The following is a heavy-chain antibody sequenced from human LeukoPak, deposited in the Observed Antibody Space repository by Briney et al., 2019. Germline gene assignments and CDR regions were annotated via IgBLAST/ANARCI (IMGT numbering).Heavy chain of an antibody. CDR1: GGSISSYY. J-gene: IGHJ6*03. D-gene: IGHD6-19*01. V-gene: IGHV4-59*01. Sequence: SETLSLTCTVSGGSISSYYWSWIRQLPGKGLEWIGYIYYSGSTNYNPSLKSRVTISVDTSKNQFSLKLSSVTAADTAVYYCARVGGRSSGWSYYYYYMDVWGKGTTVTVSS. CDR2: IYYSGST. CDR3: ARVGGRSSGWSYYYYYMDV.